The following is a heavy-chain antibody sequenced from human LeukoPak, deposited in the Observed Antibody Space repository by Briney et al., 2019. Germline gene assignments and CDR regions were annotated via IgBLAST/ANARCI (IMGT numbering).Heavy chain of an antibody. CDR1: GFTFSSYW. Sequence: GGSLRLSCAASGFTFSSYWMIWVRQAPGKGLEWVANVQQDGSEKYYVDSVKGRFTISRDNAKNSLYLQMNSLRAEDTAVYYCARNPPRYFNWGQGTLVTVSS. J-gene: IGHJ4*02. D-gene: IGHD1-26*01. V-gene: IGHV3-7*05. CDR2: VQQDGSEK. CDR3: ARNPPRYFN.